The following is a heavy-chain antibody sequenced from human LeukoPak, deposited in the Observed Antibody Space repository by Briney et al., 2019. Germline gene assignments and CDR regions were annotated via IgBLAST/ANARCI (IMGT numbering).Heavy chain of an antibody. CDR3: ARKNNSGSFRY. D-gene: IGHD1-26*01. CDR1: GYTFTSYD. CDR2: MNPNSGNT. J-gene: IGHJ4*01. Sequence: ASVKVSCKASGYTFTSYDINWVRQATGQGLEWMGWMNPNSGNTGYAQKFQGKVTMTRNTSISTAYIELSSLRSEDRAVYYCARKNNSGSFRYWGQGTLVTVSS. V-gene: IGHV1-8*01.